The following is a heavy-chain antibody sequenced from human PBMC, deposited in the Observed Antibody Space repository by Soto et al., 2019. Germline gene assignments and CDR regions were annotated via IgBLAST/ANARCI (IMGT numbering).Heavy chain of an antibody. CDR2: IYNDGKT. Sequence: EVQLVESGGGLIQPGGSLNLCCAASGLPVSTNYMSWVRQAPGKGLEWVSVIYNDGKTYYADSVKGRFTISRDASKNTLHLQMDSLTDEDTAVYYCVRPLPSGQNYGMDVWGQGTTVTVSS. CDR1: GLPVSTNY. V-gene: IGHV3-53*01. CDR3: VRPLPSGQNYGMDV. J-gene: IGHJ6*02. D-gene: IGHD3-10*01.